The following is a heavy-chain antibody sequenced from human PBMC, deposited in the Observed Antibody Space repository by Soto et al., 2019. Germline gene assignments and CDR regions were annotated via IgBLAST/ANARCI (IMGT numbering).Heavy chain of an antibody. Sequence: SETLSLTCTVSGASISSGGYYWGWIRQHPGKGLEWIGYIYHSGSTNYNPSLKSRVTISVDKSKNQFSLKLSSVTAADTAVYYCARAPFIAAAGKKFDPWGQGTLVTVSS. V-gene: IGHV4-61*05. CDR3: ARAPFIAAAGKKFDP. CDR2: IYHSGST. J-gene: IGHJ5*02. CDR1: GASISSGGYY. D-gene: IGHD6-13*01.